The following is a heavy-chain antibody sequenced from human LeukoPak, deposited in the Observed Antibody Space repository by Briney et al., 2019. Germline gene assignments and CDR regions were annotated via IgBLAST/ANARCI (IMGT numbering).Heavy chain of an antibody. D-gene: IGHD5-24*01. CDR3: ARGGGHGYSPFDY. CDR1: GGSISPYF. J-gene: IGHJ4*02. CDR2: ISYTGNT. Sequence: SETLSLTCTVSGGSISPYFWSWIRQPPGKGLEWIGYISYTGNTNYNPSLKSRVTISVDTSKNQFSLQLTSVTAADTAVYYCARGGGHGYSPFDYWGQGTLVTVSS. V-gene: IGHV4-59*01.